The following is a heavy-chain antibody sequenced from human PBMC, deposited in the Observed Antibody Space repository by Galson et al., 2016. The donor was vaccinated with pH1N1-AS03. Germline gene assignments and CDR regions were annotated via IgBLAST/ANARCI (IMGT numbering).Heavy chain of an antibody. CDR1: GGSITINY. Sequence: SETLSLTCTISGGSITINYWIWIRQPPGKGLQWIGYISYSGFTNYNPSLRSRVTISIDTSKNQFSLKMRSVAAADTARYFCVRRYDVWSGYPSFDPWGQGILVTVSS. D-gene: IGHD3-3*01. CDR2: ISYSGFT. V-gene: IGHV4-59*01. J-gene: IGHJ5*02. CDR3: VRRYDVWSGYPSFDP.